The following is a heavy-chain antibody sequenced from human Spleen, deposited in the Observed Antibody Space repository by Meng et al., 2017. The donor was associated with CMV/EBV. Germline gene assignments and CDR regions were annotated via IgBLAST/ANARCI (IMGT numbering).Heavy chain of an antibody. CDR1: RGTLSVYA. V-gene: IGHV1-69*01. CDR2: ILPLSGST. Sequence: SRGTLSVYAVTWVRQAPGQGLEWMGGILPLSGSTYFAQKFQGRIAITADESTNTAYMDLSRLRSDDTAVYYCATSVVVVPAATLDDWGQGTLVTVSS. D-gene: IGHD2-2*01. J-gene: IGHJ4*02. CDR3: ATSVVVVPAATLDD.